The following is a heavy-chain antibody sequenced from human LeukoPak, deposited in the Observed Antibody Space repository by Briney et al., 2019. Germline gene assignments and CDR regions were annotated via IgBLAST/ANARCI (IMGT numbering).Heavy chain of an antibody. D-gene: IGHD3-3*01. V-gene: IGHV3-23*01. CDR2: ISGSGGST. J-gene: IGHJ4*02. CDR3: AKEDLYYDFWSGYYPRGPVDY. Sequence: PVGSLRLSCAASGFTFSSYAMSWVRQAPGKGLEWVSAISGSGGSTYYADSVKGRFTISRDNSKNTLYLQMNSLRAEDTAVYYCAKEDLYYDFWSGYYPRGPVDYWGQGALVTVSS. CDR1: GFTFSSYA.